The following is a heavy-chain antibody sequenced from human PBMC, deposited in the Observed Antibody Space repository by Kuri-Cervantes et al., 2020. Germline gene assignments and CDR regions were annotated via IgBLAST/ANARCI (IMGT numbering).Heavy chain of an antibody. CDR2: ISSSGSTI. CDR3: ARDALPRYCSGGSFYLHDNYIDY. CDR1: ELICSLFV. J-gene: IGHJ4*01. Sequence: RPPCLPLELICSLFVLSWNRQAPGKGLEWVSYISSSGSTIYYADSVKGRFTISRDNAKNSLYLQMTSLRAEDSAVYYCARDALPRYCSGGSFYLHDNYIDYWGQGTLVTVSS. V-gene: IGHV3-11*01. D-gene: IGHD2-15*01.